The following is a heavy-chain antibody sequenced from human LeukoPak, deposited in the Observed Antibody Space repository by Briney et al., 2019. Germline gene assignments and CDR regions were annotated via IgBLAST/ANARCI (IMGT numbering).Heavy chain of an antibody. D-gene: IGHD3-10*01. CDR2: IYHSGST. CDR1: GGSISSGGYS. V-gene: IGHV4-30-2*01. Sequence: PSETLPLTCAVSGGSISSGGYSWSWIRQPPGKGLEWIGYIYHSGSTYYNPSLKSRVTISVDRSKNQFSLKLSSVTAADTAVYYCARGMVRGAVDYWGQGTLVTVSS. J-gene: IGHJ4*02. CDR3: ARGMVRGAVDY.